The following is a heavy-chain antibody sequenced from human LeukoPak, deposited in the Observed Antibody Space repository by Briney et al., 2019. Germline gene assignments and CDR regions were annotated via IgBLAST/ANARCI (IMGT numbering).Heavy chain of an antibody. CDR1: GGTFSSYA. CDR3: AREARFLEWFPSKTYFDY. D-gene: IGHD3-3*01. V-gene: IGHV1-69*04. Sequence: SVKVSCKASGGTFSSYAISWVRQAPGQGLEWMGRIIPILGIANYAQKVQGRVTITADKSTSTAYMELSSLRSEDTAVYYCAREARFLEWFPSKTYFDYWGQGTLVTVSS. J-gene: IGHJ4*02. CDR2: IIPILGIA.